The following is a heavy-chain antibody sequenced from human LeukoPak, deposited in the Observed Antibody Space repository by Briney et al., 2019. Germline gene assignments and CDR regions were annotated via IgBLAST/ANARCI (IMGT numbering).Heavy chain of an antibody. V-gene: IGHV3-30*18. D-gene: IGHD3-10*01. J-gene: IGHJ4*02. Sequence: GGSLRLSCAASGFTFSSYGMHWVRQAPGKGLEWVAVISYDGSNKYYADSVKGRFTISRDNSKNTLYLQMNSLRAEDTAVYYCAKDHKRMVRGAVPHYWGQGTLVTVSS. CDR2: ISYDGSNK. CDR3: AKDHKRMVRGAVPHY. CDR1: GFTFSSYG.